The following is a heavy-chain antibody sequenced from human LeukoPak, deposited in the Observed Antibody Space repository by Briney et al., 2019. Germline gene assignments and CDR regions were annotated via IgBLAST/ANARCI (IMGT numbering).Heavy chain of an antibody. J-gene: IGHJ4*02. Sequence: PSETLSLTCTVSGGSISSGDYYWSWIRQPPGKGLEWIGYIYYSGSTYYNPSLKSRVTISVDTSKNQFSLKLSSVTAADTAVYYCARAVGAIPFDYWGQGTLVTVSS. D-gene: IGHD1-26*01. V-gene: IGHV4-30-4*01. CDR1: GGSISSGDYY. CDR3: ARAVGAIPFDY. CDR2: IYYSGST.